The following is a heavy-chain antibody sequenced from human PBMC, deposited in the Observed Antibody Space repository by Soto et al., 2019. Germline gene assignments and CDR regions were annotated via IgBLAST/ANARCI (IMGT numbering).Heavy chain of an antibody. CDR1: GFTFSTYA. CDR2: ISGSGGGT. Sequence: GGSLRLSCAASGFTFSTYAMTWVRQAPGKGLEWVSGISGSGGGTYYADSVKGRFTISRDNSENTLYLQMNSLRAEDTAVYYCAQDRHYDFWSGYYYWLDPWGQGTLVTVSS. V-gene: IGHV3-23*01. CDR3: AQDRHYDFWSGYYYWLDP. D-gene: IGHD3-3*01. J-gene: IGHJ5*02.